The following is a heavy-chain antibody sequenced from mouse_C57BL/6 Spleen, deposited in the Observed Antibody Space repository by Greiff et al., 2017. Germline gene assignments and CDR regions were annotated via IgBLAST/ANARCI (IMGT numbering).Heavy chain of an antibody. D-gene: IGHD2-3*01. J-gene: IGHJ3*01. Sequence: ESGPGLVKPSQSLSLTCSVTGYSITSGYYWNWIRQLPGNKLEWMGYISYDGSNNYNPSLKNRISITRDTSKNQFFLKLNSVTTEDTATYYCARVRDGYSSWFAYWGQGTLVTVSA. V-gene: IGHV3-6*01. CDR1: GYSITSGYY. CDR2: ISYDGSN. CDR3: ARVRDGYSSWFAY.